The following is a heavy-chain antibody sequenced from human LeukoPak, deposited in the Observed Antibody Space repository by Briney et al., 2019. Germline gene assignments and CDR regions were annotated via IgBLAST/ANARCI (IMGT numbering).Heavy chain of an antibody. CDR3: AKLRGATINAWYFDY. D-gene: IGHD5-12*01. V-gene: IGHV3-43*01. CDR2: ISWDGGST. J-gene: IGHJ4*02. CDR1: GFTFDDYT. Sequence: GGSLRLSCAASGFTFDDYTMHWVRQAPGKGLEWVSLISWDGGSTYYADSVKGRFTISRDNSKNTLYLQMNSLRAEDTAVYYCAKLRGATINAWYFDYWGQGTLVTVSS.